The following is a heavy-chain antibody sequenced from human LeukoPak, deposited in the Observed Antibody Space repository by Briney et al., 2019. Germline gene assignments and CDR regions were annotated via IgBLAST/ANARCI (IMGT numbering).Heavy chain of an antibody. Sequence: ASVNVSCKASGYTFTIYAMHWVRQAPGQRLEWMGWTNAGNGNTKYSQKFQGRVTITRDTSASTAYMELSSLRSEDTAVYYCARAGVFGVVINYYYYGMDVWGQGTTVTVSS. CDR2: TNAGNGNT. J-gene: IGHJ6*02. D-gene: IGHD3-3*01. CDR1: GYTFTIYA. CDR3: ARAGVFGVVINYYYYGMDV. V-gene: IGHV1-3*01.